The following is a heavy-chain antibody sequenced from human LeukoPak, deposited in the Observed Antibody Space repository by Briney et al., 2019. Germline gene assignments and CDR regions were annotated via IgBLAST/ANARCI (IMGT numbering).Heavy chain of an antibody. CDR1: GGSISSNSYY. CDR3: AREMGFERIAAPQINWFDP. D-gene: IGHD6-13*01. J-gene: IGHJ5*02. V-gene: IGHV4-39*02. CDR2: IYYSGST. Sequence: SETLSLTCTVSGGSISSNSYYWGWIRQSPGKGLEWIGTIYYSGSTYYSPSLKSRVTISVDTSENQFSLQLNSVTPEDTAVYYCAREMGFERIAAPQINWFDPWGQGTLVTVSS.